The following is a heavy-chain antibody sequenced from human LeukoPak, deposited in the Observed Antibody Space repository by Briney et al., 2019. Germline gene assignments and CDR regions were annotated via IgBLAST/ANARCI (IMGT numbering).Heavy chain of an antibody. CDR2: IYPDGRT. D-gene: IGHD3-10*01. Sequence: GGSLRLSCAASGVTVSSIYMGWVRQAPGKGLDWVSVIYPDGRTYYTESVKGRFTISRDSSENSLFLQMNSLRAEDTAVYYCATLKGWYGEGCFDCRDQGTLVTVSS. J-gene: IGHJ4*02. CDR1: GVTVSSIY. CDR3: ATLKGWYGEGCFDC. V-gene: IGHV3-53*01.